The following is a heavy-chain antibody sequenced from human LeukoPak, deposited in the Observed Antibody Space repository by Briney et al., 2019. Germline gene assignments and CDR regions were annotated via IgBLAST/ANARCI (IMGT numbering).Heavy chain of an antibody. Sequence: GGSLRLSCAASGFTFSSYAMSWVRQAPGKGLEWVSAISGSGGSTYYADSVKGRFTISRDNSKNTLYLQMNSLRAEDTAVCYCAKDRTTYSSGWYSGEIFDYWGQGTLVTVSS. CDR1: GFTFSSYA. CDR3: AKDRTTYSSGWYSGEIFDY. V-gene: IGHV3-23*01. CDR2: ISGSGGST. J-gene: IGHJ4*02. D-gene: IGHD6-19*01.